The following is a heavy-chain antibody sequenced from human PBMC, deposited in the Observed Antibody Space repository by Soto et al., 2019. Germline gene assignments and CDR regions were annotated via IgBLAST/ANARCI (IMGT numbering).Heavy chain of an antibody. CDR2: ISYDGSNK. CDR1: GFTFSSYG. CDR3: AKSIGVTQFDY. D-gene: IGHD2-21*02. V-gene: IGHV3-30*18. Sequence: PGGSLRLSCAASGFTFSSYGMHWVRQAPGKGLEWVAVISYDGSNKYYADSVKGRFTISRDNSKNTLYLQMNSLRAEDTAVYYCAKSIGVTQFDYWGQGTLVTVSS. J-gene: IGHJ4*02.